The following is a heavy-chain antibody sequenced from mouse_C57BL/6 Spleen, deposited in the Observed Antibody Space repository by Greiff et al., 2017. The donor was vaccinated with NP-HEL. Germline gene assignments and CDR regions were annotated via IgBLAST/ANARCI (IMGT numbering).Heavy chain of an antibody. CDR3: ARMEDYAGFAY. D-gene: IGHD2-4*01. V-gene: IGHV1-64*01. Sequence: QVQLQQPGAELVKPGASVKLSCKASGYAFTSYWMNWVKQRPGQGLEWIGMIYPGGGSTNYNGKFKSKATLTVDKSSSTASLQLSSLTSEGSAVYFCARMEDYAGFAYGGQGTALTVS. CDR2: IYPGGGST. CDR1: GYAFTSYW. J-gene: IGHJ2*01.